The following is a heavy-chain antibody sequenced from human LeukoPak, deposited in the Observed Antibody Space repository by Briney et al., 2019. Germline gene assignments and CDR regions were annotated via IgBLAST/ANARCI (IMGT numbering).Heavy chain of an antibody. J-gene: IGHJ3*02. D-gene: IGHD3-9*01. CDR2: ISSSGTYV. CDR1: GFTFSSYS. V-gene: IGHV3-21*01. Sequence: GGTLRLSCAASGFTFSSYSMNWVRQAPGKGLEWVSSISSSGTYVYYADSVKGRFTISRDNAKNSLSMQMNSLRADDAAVYYCARASSKQLAGYLPDGFDIWGQGTMVTVSS. CDR3: ARASSKQLAGYLPDGFDI.